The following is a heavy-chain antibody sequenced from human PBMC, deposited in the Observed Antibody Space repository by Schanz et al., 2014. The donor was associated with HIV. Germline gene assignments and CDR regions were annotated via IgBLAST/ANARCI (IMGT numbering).Heavy chain of an antibody. CDR3: AKSRFQLHWFDS. V-gene: IGHV1-2*02. Sequence: QVQLVQSGAAVKKPGASVKVSCKASGYTFTDYFVHWVRQAPGQGLEWMGWINPNEGGTKFAQRVRGRVPMTRDTSISTAYMELTRLRYEDTAVYYCAKSRFQLHWFDSWGQGTLVTVSS. CDR1: GYTFTDYF. J-gene: IGHJ5*01. D-gene: IGHD2-2*01. CDR2: INPNEGGT.